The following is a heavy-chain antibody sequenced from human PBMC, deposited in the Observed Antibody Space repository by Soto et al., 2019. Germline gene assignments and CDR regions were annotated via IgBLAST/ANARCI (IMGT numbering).Heavy chain of an antibody. D-gene: IGHD6-19*01. V-gene: IGHV1-3*01. Sequence: QVQLVQSGAEVKKPGASVKVSCKASGYTITSYAMHWVRQAPGQRLEWMGWINAGNGNTKYSQKFQGRVTITRDTSASTAYMELTSLRSEDTAVYYCERSVAGGYFDYWGQGTLVTVSS. CDR3: ERSVAGGYFDY. CDR1: GYTITSYA. CDR2: INAGNGNT. J-gene: IGHJ4*02.